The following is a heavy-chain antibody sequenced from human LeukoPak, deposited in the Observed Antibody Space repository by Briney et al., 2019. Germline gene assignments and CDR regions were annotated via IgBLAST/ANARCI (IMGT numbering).Heavy chain of an antibody. Sequence: GGSLRLSCAASGFTVSSNYMTWVRQAPGKGLEWVSVIYSGGSTYYADSVKGRFTISRDNSKNTLYLQMNSLRAEDTAVYYCAKDRYCSGGSCRHSFDYWGQGTLVTVSS. CDR2: IYSGGST. D-gene: IGHD2-15*01. V-gene: IGHV3-53*01. CDR1: GFTVSSNY. J-gene: IGHJ4*02. CDR3: AKDRYCSGGSCRHSFDY.